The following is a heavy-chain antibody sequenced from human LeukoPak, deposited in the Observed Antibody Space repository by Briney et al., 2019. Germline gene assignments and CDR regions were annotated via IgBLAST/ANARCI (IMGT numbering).Heavy chain of an antibody. CDR2: INQDGSEK. Sequence: GGSLRLSCAASGFTFSSYWMSWVRQAPGKGLEWVANINQDGSEKYYVDSVKGRFTISRDNAKNSLYLQMNSLRAEDTAVFYCAREGFYDILTASLDYWGQGTLVTVSS. V-gene: IGHV3-7*03. J-gene: IGHJ4*02. D-gene: IGHD3-9*01. CDR3: AREGFYDILTASLDY. CDR1: GFTFSSYW.